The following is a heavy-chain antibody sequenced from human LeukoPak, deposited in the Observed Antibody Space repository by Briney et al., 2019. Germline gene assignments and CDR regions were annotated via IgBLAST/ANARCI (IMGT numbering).Heavy chain of an antibody. CDR3: ARDVSSNWYSFNL. Sequence: PGESLRLSCDVYGFTCDVYGMSWVRPPPGKGMELVCGMNWDGGNTHCAESVRGRFTISRDNAKNSLFLQMSSLRAEDTALYYCARDVSSNWYSFNLWGQGTLVTVSS. CDR2: MNWDGGNT. CDR1: GFTCDVYG. J-gene: IGHJ4*02. D-gene: IGHD6-13*01. V-gene: IGHV3-20*04.